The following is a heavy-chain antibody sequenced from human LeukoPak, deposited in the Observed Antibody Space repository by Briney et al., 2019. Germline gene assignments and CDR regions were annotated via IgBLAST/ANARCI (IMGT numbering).Heavy chain of an antibody. CDR3: AKAMYVSGGTNWFDP. D-gene: IGHD3-16*01. Sequence: ASVKVSCKASGYTFTSYGISWVRQAPGQGLEWMGWISAYNGNTNYAQKLQGRVTMTTDTSTSTAYMELRSLRSDDTAVYYCAKAMYVSGGTNWFDPWGQGTLVTVSS. V-gene: IGHV1-18*01. CDR2: ISAYNGNT. CDR1: GYTFTSYG. J-gene: IGHJ5*02.